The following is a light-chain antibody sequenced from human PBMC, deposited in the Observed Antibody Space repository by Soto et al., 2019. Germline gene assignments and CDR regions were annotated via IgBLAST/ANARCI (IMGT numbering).Light chain of an antibody. Sequence: QPVLTQPPSVSGAPGQRVTISCTGSSSNIGAGYDVYWYQQHPGTAPKLLIYGDSNRPSGVPDRLSGSKSGTSASLAITGLQAEDEADDYCQSYDGSLSGWVFGGGTKVTVL. CDR1: SSNIGAGYD. CDR2: GDS. CDR3: QSYDGSLSGWV. V-gene: IGLV1-40*01. J-gene: IGLJ3*02.